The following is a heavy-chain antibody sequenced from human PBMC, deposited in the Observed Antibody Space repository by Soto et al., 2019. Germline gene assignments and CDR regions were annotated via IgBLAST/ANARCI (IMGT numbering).Heavy chain of an antibody. V-gene: IGHV3-48*01. CDR3: ARDPDYGLNRFDP. CDR1: GFTFSSYS. Sequence: EVQLVESGGGLVQPGGSLRLSCAASGFTFSSYSMNWVRQAPGKGLEWVSYISSSSSTIYYADSVKGRFTISRDNAKNSLYLQMNSLRAEDTAVYYCARDPDYGLNRFDPWGQGTLVTVSS. CDR2: ISSSSSTI. D-gene: IGHD4-17*01. J-gene: IGHJ5*02.